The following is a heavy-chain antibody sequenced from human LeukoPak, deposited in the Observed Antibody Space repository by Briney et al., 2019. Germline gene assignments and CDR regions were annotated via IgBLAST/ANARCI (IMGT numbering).Heavy chain of an antibody. V-gene: IGHV3-23*01. CDR2: ISGSGGST. J-gene: IGHJ6*03. CDR1: GFIFSSYA. CDR3: AKSLVSYYYYYMDV. D-gene: IGHD5/OR15-5a*01. Sequence: GGSLRLSCAASGFIFSSYAMSWVRQAPGKGLEWVSAISGSGGSTYYADSVKGRFTISRDNSKNTLYLQMNSLSEDTAVYYCAKSLVSYYYYYMDVRGKGTTVTVSS.